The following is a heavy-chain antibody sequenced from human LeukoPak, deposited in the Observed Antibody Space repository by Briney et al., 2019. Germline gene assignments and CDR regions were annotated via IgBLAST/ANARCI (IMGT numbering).Heavy chain of an antibody. V-gene: IGHV3-74*01. CDR1: VFIFSFYC. J-gene: IGHJ4*02. CDR2: ICPDGTGI. Sequence: GGSLRLSCAASVFIFSFYCMHWVCQAPGKGPMWVSRICPDGTGISYADSVKARFTTSRDNAKNTVYLQMNSPREEDTAVYYCVRDFRSADYWGQGTLVTVSS. CDR3: VRDFRSADY.